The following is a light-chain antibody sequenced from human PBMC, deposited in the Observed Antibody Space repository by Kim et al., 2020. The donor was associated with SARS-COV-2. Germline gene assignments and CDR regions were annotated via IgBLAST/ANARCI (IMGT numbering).Light chain of an antibody. CDR2: DAT. Sequence: GPSITLACAGTRSDGGGNNYVCWYQQHPRKAPKLLFYDATNRPPGISTLFSGSKSGNTASLTISGLQAEEEADYYCGSYTSSNTYVYGTGTKVTVL. V-gene: IGLV2-14*03. CDR1: RSDGGGNNY. J-gene: IGLJ1*01. CDR3: GSYTSSNTYV.